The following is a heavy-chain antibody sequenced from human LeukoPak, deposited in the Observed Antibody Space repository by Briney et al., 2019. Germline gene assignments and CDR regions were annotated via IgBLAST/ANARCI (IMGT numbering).Heavy chain of an antibody. V-gene: IGHV3-64*01. J-gene: IGHJ3*02. Sequence: GGSLRLSCAASGFTFSSYAMHWVRQAPGKGLEYVSAISSNGGSTYYANSVKGRFTISRDNSKNTLYLQMGSLRAEDMAVYYCARANIAAAAFDIWGQGTMVTVSS. CDR1: GFTFSSYA. CDR3: ARANIAAAAFDI. D-gene: IGHD6-13*01. CDR2: ISSNGGST.